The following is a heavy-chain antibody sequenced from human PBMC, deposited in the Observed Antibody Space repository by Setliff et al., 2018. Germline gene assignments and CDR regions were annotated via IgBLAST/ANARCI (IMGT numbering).Heavy chain of an antibody. CDR1: GGSISRYY. J-gene: IGHJ4*02. D-gene: IGHD6-19*01. CDR3: ARNFLGWLADF. CDR2: IFSNETS. Sequence: SETLSLTCTVSGGSISRYYWSWFRQPAGKGLEWIGRIFSNETSDYNPPLKSRVTMSADTSRNQFSLKLSSATVADTAVYYCARNFLGWLADFWGQGTLVTVSS. V-gene: IGHV4-4*07.